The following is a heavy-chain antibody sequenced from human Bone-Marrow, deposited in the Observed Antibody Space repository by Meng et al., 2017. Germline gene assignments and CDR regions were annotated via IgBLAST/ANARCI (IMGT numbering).Heavy chain of an antibody. CDR2: IIPIFGTA. J-gene: IGHJ4*02. D-gene: IGHD3-10*01. CDR1: GGTFSSYA. V-gene: IGHV1-69*06. CDR3: ARGRFGELLSKVFDY. Sequence: SVKVSCKASGGTFSSYAISWVRQVPGQGLEWMGGIIPIFGTANYAQKFQGRVTITADKSTSTAYMELSSLRSEDTAVYYCARGRFGELLSKVFDYWGQGTLVTVSS.